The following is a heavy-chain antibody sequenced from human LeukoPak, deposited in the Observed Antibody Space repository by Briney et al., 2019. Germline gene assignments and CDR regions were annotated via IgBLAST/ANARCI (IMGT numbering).Heavy chain of an antibody. CDR1: GGSIRSSSFY. CDR2: IHSSGYT. J-gene: IGHJ4*02. D-gene: IGHD4-17*01. CDR3: ARDYGDYSDY. Sequence: SETLSLTCTVSGGSIRSSSFYWGWIRQPPGKGLEWIGSIHSSGYTSYTPSLKSRVAISVDTSKNQFSLRLRSVTAPDTAVYYCARDYGDYSDYWGQGTLVTVSS. V-gene: IGHV4-39*02.